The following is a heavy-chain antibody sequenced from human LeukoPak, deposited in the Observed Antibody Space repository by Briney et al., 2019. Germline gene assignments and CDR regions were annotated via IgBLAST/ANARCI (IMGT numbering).Heavy chain of an antibody. Sequence: GGSLRLSCAAPGFTFSSYGMHWVRQAPGKGLEWVAVISYDGSNKYYADSVKGRFTISRDNSKNTLYLQMNSLRAEDTAVYYCARDLVVAATGWVYYYGMDVWGQGTTVTVSS. D-gene: IGHD2-15*01. V-gene: IGHV3-30*03. CDR3: ARDLVVAATGWVYYYGMDV. CDR2: ISYDGSNK. J-gene: IGHJ6*02. CDR1: GFTFSSYG.